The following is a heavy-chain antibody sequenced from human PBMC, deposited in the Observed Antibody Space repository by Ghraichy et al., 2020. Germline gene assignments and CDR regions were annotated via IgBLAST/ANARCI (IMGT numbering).Heavy chain of an antibody. CDR2: ISYDGSNK. Sequence: GGSLRLSCAASGFTFSSYGMHWVRQAPGKGLEWVAVISYDGSNKYYADSVKGRFTISRDNSKNTLYLQMNSLRAEDTAVYYCAKGIGSTSCYAPFDYWGQGTLVTVSS. J-gene: IGHJ4*02. CDR3: AKGIGSTSCYAPFDY. CDR1: GFTFSSYG. D-gene: IGHD2-2*01. V-gene: IGHV3-30*18.